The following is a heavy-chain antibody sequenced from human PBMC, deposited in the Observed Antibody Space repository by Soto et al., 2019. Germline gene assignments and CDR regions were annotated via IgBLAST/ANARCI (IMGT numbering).Heavy chain of an antibody. CDR3: AREYGIGGATFDI. J-gene: IGHJ3*02. D-gene: IGHD2-15*01. CDR2: ISYDGSNK. CDR1: GCTFSSYD. V-gene: IGHV3-30-3*01. Sequence: QVQLVESGGGVVQPGRSLRLSCAASGCTFSSYDMHWVRQAPGKGLEWVAVISYDGSNKHYADSVKGRFTISRDNSKNTLYLQMNSLRAEDTAVYYCAREYGIGGATFDIWGQGTMVTVSS.